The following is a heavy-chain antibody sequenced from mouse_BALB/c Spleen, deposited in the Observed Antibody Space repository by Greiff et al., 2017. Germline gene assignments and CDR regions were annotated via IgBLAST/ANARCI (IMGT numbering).Heavy chain of an antibody. CDR3: AIDGYYRGV. CDR1: GYTFTSYW. D-gene: IGHD2-3*01. CDR2: IYPGDGDT. V-gene: IGHV1-87*01. Sequence: QVQLQQSGAELARPGASVKLSCKASGYTFTSYWMQWVKQRPGQGLEWIGAIYPGDGDTRYTQKFKGKATLTADKSSSTAYMQLSSLASEDSAVYYCAIDGYYRGVWGAGTTVTVSS. J-gene: IGHJ1*01.